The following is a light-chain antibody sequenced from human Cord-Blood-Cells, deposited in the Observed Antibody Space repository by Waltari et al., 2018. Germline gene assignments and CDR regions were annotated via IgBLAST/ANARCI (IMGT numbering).Light chain of an antibody. CDR2: WAS. V-gene: IGKV4-1*01. J-gene: IGKJ1*01. CDR1: PSVLYSSNNKNY. Sequence: DIVMTQSPDSLSVSLGERATINCKSSPSVLYSSNNKNYLAWSQQKPGQPPKLLIDWASTRESGVPDRFSGSGSGTDVTLTISSLQAEDVAVYYCQQYYSTPPTFGQGTKVEIK. CDR3: QQYYSTPPT.